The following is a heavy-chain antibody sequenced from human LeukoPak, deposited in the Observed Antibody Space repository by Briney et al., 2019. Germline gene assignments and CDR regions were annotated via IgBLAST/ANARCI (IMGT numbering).Heavy chain of an antibody. V-gene: IGHV1-18*01. D-gene: IGHD2-2*01. CDR3: ARDGTSTDDY. CDR2: ISGNNDNP. J-gene: IGHJ4*02. Sequence: GASVKVSCKASGYTFSNFGISWVRQAPGQGLEWMGWISGNNDNPNYGQKLQGRFTVTSDSSTRTAYMELKRLRSDDTAVYYCARDGTSTDDYWGQGTLVTVSS. CDR1: GYTFSNFG.